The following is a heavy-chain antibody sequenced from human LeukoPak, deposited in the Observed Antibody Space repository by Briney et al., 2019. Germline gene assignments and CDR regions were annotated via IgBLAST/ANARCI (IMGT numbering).Heavy chain of an antibody. Sequence: GGSLRLSCAASGFTFSSYSMNWVRQAPGKGLEWVSYISSSSSTIYYADSVKGRFTISRDNAKNSLYLQMNSLRAEDTAVYYCARDRYSGSWGQGTLVTVSS. CDR2: ISSSSSTI. D-gene: IGHD4-11*01. CDR3: ARDRYSGS. CDR1: GFTFSSYS. V-gene: IGHV3-48*01. J-gene: IGHJ5*02.